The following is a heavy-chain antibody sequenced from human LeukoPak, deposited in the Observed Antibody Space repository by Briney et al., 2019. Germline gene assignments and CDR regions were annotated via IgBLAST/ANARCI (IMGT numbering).Heavy chain of an antibody. Sequence: SETLSLTCTVSGGSISSGSYYWSWIRQPAGKGLEWIGRIYTSRSTNYNPSLKSRVTISVDTSKNHFSLKLSSVTAADTAVYYCARAASYYYGSGSYYKDYYYYYMDVWGKGTTVTVSS. CDR1: GGSISSGSYY. CDR3: ARAASYYYGSGSYYKDYYYYYMDV. V-gene: IGHV4-61*02. D-gene: IGHD3-10*01. J-gene: IGHJ6*03. CDR2: IYTSRST.